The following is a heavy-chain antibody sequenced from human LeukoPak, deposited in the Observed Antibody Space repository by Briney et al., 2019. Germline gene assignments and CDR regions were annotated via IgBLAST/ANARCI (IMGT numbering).Heavy chain of an antibody. D-gene: IGHD3-10*01. J-gene: IGHJ5*01. CDR2: MNPNSGNT. V-gene: IGHV1-8*03. CDR1: GYTFTNYD. Sequence: ASVKVSCKASGYTFTNYDINWVRQATGQGLEWMGWMNPNSGNTGYAQKFQGRVTITKNTSISTVYMELSSLRSEDTAVYYCARGRTPGTYNWFDPWGQGTLVTVSS. CDR3: ARGRTPGTYNWFDP.